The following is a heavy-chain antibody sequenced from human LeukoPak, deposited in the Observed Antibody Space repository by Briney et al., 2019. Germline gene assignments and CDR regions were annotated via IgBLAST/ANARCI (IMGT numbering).Heavy chain of an antibody. CDR1: GFTFNNYA. D-gene: IGHD5-18*01. J-gene: IGHJ3*02. CDR3: AKPDIPMDLGAFDI. Sequence: GGSLRLSCAASGFTFNNYAMSWVRQAPGKGLEWVSTFSGSGASTYYADSVKGRFTVSRDNSKNTLFLQMNSLRAEDTAVYYCAKPDIPMDLGAFDIWGQGTTVTVSS. V-gene: IGHV3-23*01. CDR2: FSGSGAST.